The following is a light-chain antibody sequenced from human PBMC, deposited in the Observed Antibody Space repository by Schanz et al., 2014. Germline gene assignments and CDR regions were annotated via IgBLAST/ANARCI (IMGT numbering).Light chain of an antibody. CDR2: GAS. V-gene: IGKV3-20*01. J-gene: IGKJ1*01. Sequence: EIVMTQSPATLSVSPGERATLSCRASQTISRKLAWYQQKPGQGPRLLIYGASTRATGVPDRFSGSGSGTDFTLTISGLEPEDFAVFYCQHYGSSIWTFGQGTKVEI. CDR1: QTISRK. CDR3: QHYGSSIWT.